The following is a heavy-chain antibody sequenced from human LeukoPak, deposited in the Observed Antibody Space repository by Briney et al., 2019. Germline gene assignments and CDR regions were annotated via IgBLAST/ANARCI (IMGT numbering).Heavy chain of an antibody. CDR2: ISGSGGST. CDR3: AKVIVVVVAATRGFDY. J-gene: IGHJ4*02. Sequence: HPGGSLRLSCAASGFSFSDYYMSCIRQAPGKGLEWVSAISGSGGSTYYADSVKGRFTISRDNSKNTLYLQMNSLRAEDTAVYYCAKVIVVVVAATRGFDYWGQGTLVTVSS. V-gene: IGHV3-23*01. CDR1: GFSFSDYY. D-gene: IGHD2-15*01.